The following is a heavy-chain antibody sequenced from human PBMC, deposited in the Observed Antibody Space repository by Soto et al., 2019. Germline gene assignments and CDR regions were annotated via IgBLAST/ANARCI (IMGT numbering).Heavy chain of an antibody. CDR3: ARNYYDVRGYPASDY. CDR1: GYTLTELS. D-gene: IGHD3-22*01. CDR2: FDPEDGDT. Sequence: ASVKVSCKVSGYTLTELSMHWVRQAPGKGLEWMGGFDPEDGDTGYAQNFQGRVTMTRDTSISTAYMELSSLRSEDTAVYFCARNYYDVRGYPASDYWGQGTLVTVSS. V-gene: IGHV1-24*01. J-gene: IGHJ4*02.